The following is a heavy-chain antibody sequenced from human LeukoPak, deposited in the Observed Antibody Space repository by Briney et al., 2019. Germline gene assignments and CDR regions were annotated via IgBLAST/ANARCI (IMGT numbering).Heavy chain of an antibody. CDR1: GFTFSSYG. D-gene: IGHD3-9*01. J-gene: IGHJ4*02. CDR2: ISGSGGST. Sequence: GGSLRLSCAASGFTFSSYGMSWVRQAPGKGLEWVSAISGSGGSTYYADSVKGRFTISRDNSKNTLYLQMNSLRAEDTAVYYCAKSSAKLRYFDWLFGFDYWGQGTLVTVSS. CDR3: AKSSAKLRYFDWLFGFDY. V-gene: IGHV3-23*01.